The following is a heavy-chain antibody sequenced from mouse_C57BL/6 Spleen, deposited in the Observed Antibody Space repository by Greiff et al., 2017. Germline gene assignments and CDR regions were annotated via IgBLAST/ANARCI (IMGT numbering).Heavy chain of an antibody. CDR2: INPSTGGT. J-gene: IGHJ4*01. Sequence: VQLQQSGPELVKPGASVKISCKASGYSFTGYYMNWVKQSPEKSLEWIGEINPSTGGTTYNQKFKAKATLTVDKSSSTAYMQLKSLTSEDSAVYSCARYGPNWDNDYAMDYWGQGTSVTVSS. CDR1: GYSFTGYY. CDR3: ARYGPNWDNDYAMDY. V-gene: IGHV1-42*01. D-gene: IGHD4-1*01.